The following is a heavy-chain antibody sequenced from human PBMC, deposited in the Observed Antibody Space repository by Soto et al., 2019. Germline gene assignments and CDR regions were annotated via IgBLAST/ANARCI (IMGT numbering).Heavy chain of an antibody. CDR3: ARFGYSSSWYYYYGMDV. V-gene: IGHV4-39*01. CDR1: GGSISSSSYY. Sequence: ASETLSLTCTVSGGSISSSSYYWGWIRQPPGKGLEWIGSIYYSGSTYYNPSLKSRVTISVDTSKNQFSLKLSSVTAADTAVYYCARFGYSSSWYYYYGMDVWGQGTTVTVSS. D-gene: IGHD6-13*01. CDR2: IYYSGST. J-gene: IGHJ6*02.